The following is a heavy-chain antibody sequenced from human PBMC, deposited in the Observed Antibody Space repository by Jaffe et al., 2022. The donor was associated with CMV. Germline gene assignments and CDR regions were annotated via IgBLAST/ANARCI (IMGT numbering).Heavy chain of an antibody. CDR1: GGSISSYY. CDR3: ASHYGSGSYYHY. D-gene: IGHD3-10*01. J-gene: IGHJ4*02. V-gene: IGHV4-59*01. Sequence: QVQLQESGPGLVKPSETLSLTCTVSGGSISSYYWSWIRQPPGKGLEWIGYIYYSGSTNYNPSLKSRVTISVDTSKNQFSLKLSSVTAADTAVYYCASHYGSGSYYHYWGQGTLVTVSS. CDR2: IYYSGST.